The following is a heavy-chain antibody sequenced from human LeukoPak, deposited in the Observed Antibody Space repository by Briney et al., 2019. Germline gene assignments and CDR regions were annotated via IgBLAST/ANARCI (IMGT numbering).Heavy chain of an antibody. CDR3: AKDSHSSGWYRYLDY. CDR1: GFTVSSNY. J-gene: IGHJ4*02. CDR2: IYSGGTT. D-gene: IGHD6-19*01. V-gene: IGHV3-53*05. Sequence: PGGSLRLSCAASGFTVSSNYMNWVRQAPGKGLEWVSVIYSGGTTYYADSVKGRFTISRDNSKNTLYLQMNSLRAEDTAVYYCAKDSHSSGWYRYLDYWGQGTLVTVSS.